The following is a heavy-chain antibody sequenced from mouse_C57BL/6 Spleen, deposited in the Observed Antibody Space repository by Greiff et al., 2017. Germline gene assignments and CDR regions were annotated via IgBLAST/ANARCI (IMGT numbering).Heavy chain of an antibody. CDR2: IDPSDSYT. D-gene: IGHD2-5*01. Sequence: QQPGAELVMPGASVKLSCKASGYTFTSYWMHWVKQRPGQGLEWIGEIDPSDSYTNYNQKFKGKSTLTVDKSSSTAYMQLSSLTSEDSAVYYCARTYSNYPWFAYWGQGTLVTVSA. V-gene: IGHV1-69*01. CDR1: GYTFTSYW. CDR3: ARTYSNYPWFAY. J-gene: IGHJ3*01.